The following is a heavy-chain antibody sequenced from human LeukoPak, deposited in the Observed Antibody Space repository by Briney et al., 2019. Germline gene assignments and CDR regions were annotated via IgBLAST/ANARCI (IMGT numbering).Heavy chain of an antibody. CDR1: GFTVSSDY. D-gene: IGHD5-18*01. CDR3: ARGLFFGYSY. V-gene: IGHV3-53*01. Sequence: GGSLRLSCAASGFTVSSDYMTWVRQAPGKGLQWVSVIYSGGSTYYADSVKGRFTISRDNSKNTLYLQMNSLRAEDTAVYYCARGLFFGYSYGGQGTLVTVSS. J-gene: IGHJ4*02. CDR2: IYSGGST.